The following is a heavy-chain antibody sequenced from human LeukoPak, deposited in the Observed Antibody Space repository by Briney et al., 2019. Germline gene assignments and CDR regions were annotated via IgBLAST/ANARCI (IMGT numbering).Heavy chain of an antibody. CDR3: ARDYSNYYYYGMDV. D-gene: IGHD4-11*01. CDR2: IIPIFGTA. V-gene: IGHV1-69*13. Sequence: SVKVSCKASGGNFSSYAISWVRQAPGQGLEWMGGIIPIFGTANYAQKFQGRVTITADESTSTAYMELSSLRSEDTAVYYCARDYSNYYYYGMDVWGQGTTVTASS. J-gene: IGHJ6*02. CDR1: GGNFSSYA.